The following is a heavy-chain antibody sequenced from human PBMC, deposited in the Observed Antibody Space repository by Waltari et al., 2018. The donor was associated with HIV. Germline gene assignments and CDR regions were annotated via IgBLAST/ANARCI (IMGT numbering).Heavy chain of an antibody. Sequence: VQLVQSGTAVKKPGASVKVSSKASAYTFTGYGIIWVRQAPGQGLEWMGWVNTYNGNTNYAQKFQGRVSMTTDTSTSTAYMELRSLRSDDTAIYFCARVATTETSQFYGMDVWGQGTTVTVSS. D-gene: IGHD2-2*01. V-gene: IGHV1-18*01. J-gene: IGHJ6*02. CDR1: AYTFTGYG. CDR3: ARVATTETSQFYGMDV. CDR2: VNTYNGNT.